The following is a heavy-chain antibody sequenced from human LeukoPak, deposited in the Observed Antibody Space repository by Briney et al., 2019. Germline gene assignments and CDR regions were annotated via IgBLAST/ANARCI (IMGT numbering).Heavy chain of an antibody. V-gene: IGHV3-7*01. CDR2: ITQDGSKK. CDR1: GFTFRNYW. D-gene: IGHD5-12*01. Sequence: GESLRLSCAASGFTFRNYWMNWVRQAPGKGLEGVANITQDGSKKNYVDSVKGRFTISRDNAKSSLYLQMKSLRAEETAVYYCGVGTSGYEGNWFDPWGQGTLVTVSS. J-gene: IGHJ5*02. CDR3: GVGTSGYEGNWFDP.